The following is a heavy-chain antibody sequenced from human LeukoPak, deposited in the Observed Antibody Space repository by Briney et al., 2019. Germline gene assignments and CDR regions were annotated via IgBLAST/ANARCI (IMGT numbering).Heavy chain of an antibody. CDR2: ISASGKTT. CDR1: GFTFSTYE. CDR3: ARDYGGEYFQH. Sequence: GGSLRLSCAASGFTFSTYEMNFVRQAPGKGLEWISYISASGKTTIYADSVKGRFTVSRDNAKNSLYLQMNSLRAEDTAVYYCARDYGGEYFQHWGQGTLVTVSS. V-gene: IGHV3-48*03. J-gene: IGHJ1*01. D-gene: IGHD4-17*01.